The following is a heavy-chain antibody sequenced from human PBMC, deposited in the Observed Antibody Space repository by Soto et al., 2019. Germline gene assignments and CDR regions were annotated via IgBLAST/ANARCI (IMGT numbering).Heavy chain of an antibody. V-gene: IGHV3-66*01. CDR1: GFTVSSNY. CDR2: IYSGGST. J-gene: IGHJ4*02. D-gene: IGHD3-16*01. Sequence: PGGSLRLSCAASGFTVSSNYMSWVRQAPGKGLEWVSVIYSGGSTYYADSVKGRFTISRDNSKNTLYLQMNSLRAEDTAVYYCAKDNKDYSWGSYADYWGQGTLVTVSS. CDR3: AKDNKDYSWGSYADY.